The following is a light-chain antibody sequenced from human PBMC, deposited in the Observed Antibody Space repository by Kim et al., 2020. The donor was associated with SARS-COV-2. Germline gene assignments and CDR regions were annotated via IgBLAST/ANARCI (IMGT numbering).Light chain of an antibody. Sequence: APGKTARITCGGNNIGSKSVHWYQQKPGQAPVLVIYYDSDRPSGIPERFSGSNSGNTATLTISRVEAGDEADYYCQVWASSSDHWVFGGGTQLTVL. CDR3: QVWASSSDHWV. V-gene: IGLV3-21*04. J-gene: IGLJ3*02. CDR2: YDS. CDR1: NIGSKS.